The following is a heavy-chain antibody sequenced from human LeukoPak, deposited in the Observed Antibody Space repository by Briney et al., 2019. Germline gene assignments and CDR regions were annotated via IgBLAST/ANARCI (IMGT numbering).Heavy chain of an antibody. J-gene: IGHJ6*03. D-gene: IGHD2-2*03. V-gene: IGHV3-33*01. CDR2: VWYDESLK. CDR3: ATYLGYCTSSNCPYFYMDV. Sequence: GGSLRLSCAASGFTFSTYGMHWVRQATGKGLEWVAVVWYDESLKYYADSVKGRFTISRDNSKNTLFLQLNSLRAEDTAVYYCATYLGYCTSSNCPYFYMDVWGTGTTVIVSS. CDR1: GFTFSTYG.